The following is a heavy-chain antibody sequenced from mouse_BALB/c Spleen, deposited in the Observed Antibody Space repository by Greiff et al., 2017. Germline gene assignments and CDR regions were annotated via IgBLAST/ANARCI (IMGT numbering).Heavy chain of an antibody. V-gene: IGHV1-18*01. Sequence: EVKLVESGPELVKPGASVKIPCKASGYTFTDYNMDWVKQSHGKSLEWIGDINPNNGGTIYNQKFKGKATLTVDKSSSTAYMELRSLTSEDTAVYYCARREVPYAMDYWGQGTSVTVSS. CDR2: INPNNGGT. CDR1: GYTFTDYN. J-gene: IGHJ4*01. D-gene: IGHD2-14*01. CDR3: ARREVPYAMDY.